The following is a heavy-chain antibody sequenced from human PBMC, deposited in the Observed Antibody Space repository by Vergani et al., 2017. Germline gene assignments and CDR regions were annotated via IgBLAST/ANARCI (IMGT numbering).Heavy chain of an antibody. J-gene: IGHJ4*02. D-gene: IGHD4-17*01. CDR1: GFTFSSYS. V-gene: IGHV3-48*04. CDR3: ARDTEPTPDYGDYGPHTNLFDY. CDR2: ISSSSSTI. Sequence: EVQLVESGGGLVQPGGSLRLSCAASGFTFSSYSMNWVRQAPGKGLEWVSYISSSSSTIYYADSVKGRFTISRDNAKNSLYMQMNSLRAEDTAVYYCARDTEPTPDYGDYGPHTNLFDYWGQGPLVTFSS.